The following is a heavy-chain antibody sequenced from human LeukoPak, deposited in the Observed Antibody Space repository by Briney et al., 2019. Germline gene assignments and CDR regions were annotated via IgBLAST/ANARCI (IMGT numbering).Heavy chain of an antibody. Sequence: ASVKVSCKASGGTFSSYAISWVRQAPGQGLEWMGWINPNSGGTNYAQKLQGRVTMTTDTSTSTAYMELRSLRSDDTAVYYCARRDGYNLDYFDYWGQGTLVTVSS. J-gene: IGHJ4*02. CDR2: INPNSGGT. CDR3: ARRDGYNLDYFDY. V-gene: IGHV1-18*01. D-gene: IGHD5-24*01. CDR1: GGTFSSYA.